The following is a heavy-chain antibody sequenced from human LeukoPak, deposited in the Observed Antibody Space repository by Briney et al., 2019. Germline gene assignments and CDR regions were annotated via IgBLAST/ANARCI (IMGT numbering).Heavy chain of an antibody. CDR3: ARAGGSSSWYVDWFDP. V-gene: IGHV4-59*01. CDR1: GGSISSYY. D-gene: IGHD6-13*01. CDR2: IYYSGST. Sequence: SETLSHTCTVSGGSISSYYWSWIRQPPGKGLEWIGYIYYSGSTNYNPSLKSRGTISVDTSKNQFSLKLSSVTAADTAVYYCARAGGSSSWYVDWFDPWGQGTLVSVSS. J-gene: IGHJ5*02.